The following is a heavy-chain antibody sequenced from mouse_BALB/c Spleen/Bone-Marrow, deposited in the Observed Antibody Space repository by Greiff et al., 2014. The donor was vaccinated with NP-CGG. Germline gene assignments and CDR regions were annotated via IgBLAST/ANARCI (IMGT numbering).Heavy chain of an antibody. V-gene: IGHV1S41*01. CDR2: IAPGSGST. CDR3: ARERYGYDGWYFDV. J-gene: IGHJ1*01. CDR1: GYAFTNNW. Sequence: DLVKPGASVKLSCKTSGYAFTNNWINWIKQRPGQGLEWLGRIAPGSGSTYYNEMFKVKAPLTVDTSSSTAYIQLSSLSSEDSAVYFCARERYGYDGWYFDVWGAGTTVTVSS. D-gene: IGHD2-2*01.